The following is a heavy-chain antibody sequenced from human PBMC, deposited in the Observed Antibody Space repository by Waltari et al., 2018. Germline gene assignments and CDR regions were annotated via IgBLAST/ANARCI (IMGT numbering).Heavy chain of an antibody. V-gene: IGHV3-21*01. CDR1: GFTFSSYS. CDR2: ISSSSSYI. J-gene: IGHJ4*02. CDR3: ARGIAVAGTDFDY. Sequence: EVQLVESGGGLVKPGGSLRLSCAASGFTFSSYSMNWVRQAPGKGLDGVASISSSSSYIYYADSVKGRFTISRDNAKNSLYLQMNSLRAEDTAVYYCARGIAVAGTDFDYWGQGTLVTVSS. D-gene: IGHD6-19*01.